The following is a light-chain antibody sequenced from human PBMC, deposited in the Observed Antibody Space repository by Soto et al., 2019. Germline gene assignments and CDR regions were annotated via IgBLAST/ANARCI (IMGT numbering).Light chain of an antibody. V-gene: IGKV3-15*01. CDR3: QQYDDWPRT. J-gene: IGKJ1*01. CDR1: QNIRHK. CDR2: DAS. Sequence: EIMMTQSPATLSVSQGESSTLSCRASQNIRHKLAWYQQRPGHPPRLLIYDASITAPGVPARFSGGGSETEFILAISGLQSEDFGVYYCQQYDDWPRTFGQGTKVDIK.